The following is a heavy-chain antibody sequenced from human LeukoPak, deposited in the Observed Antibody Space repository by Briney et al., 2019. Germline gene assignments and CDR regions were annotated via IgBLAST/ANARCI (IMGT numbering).Heavy chain of an antibody. Sequence: GGSLRLSCAASGFTFSSYAMIWVRQAPGKGLEWVSGISDRGGTNYADSVKGRFTISRDNSKNTLYLQMNSLRAEDTDLYYCAKVRYGYTYGPVGDWGQGTLVTVSS. J-gene: IGHJ4*02. D-gene: IGHD5-18*01. V-gene: IGHV3-23*01. CDR2: ISDRGGT. CDR1: GFTFSSYA. CDR3: AKVRYGYTYGPVGD.